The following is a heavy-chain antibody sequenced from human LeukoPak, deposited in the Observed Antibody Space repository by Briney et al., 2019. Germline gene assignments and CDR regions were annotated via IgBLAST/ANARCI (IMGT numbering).Heavy chain of an antibody. CDR2: INHSGST. CDR1: GGSISSYY. Sequence: SSETLSLTCTVSGGSISSYYWSWIRQPPGKGLEWIGEINHSGSTNYNPSLKSRVTISVDTSKNQFSLKLSSVTAADTAVYYCASHVLRFLERRGRPPVDVWGQGTTVTVSS. V-gene: IGHV4-34*01. D-gene: IGHD3-3*01. J-gene: IGHJ6*02. CDR3: ASHVLRFLERRGRPPVDV.